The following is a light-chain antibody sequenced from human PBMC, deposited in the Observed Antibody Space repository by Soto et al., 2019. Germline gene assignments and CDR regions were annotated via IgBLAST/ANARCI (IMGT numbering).Light chain of an antibody. V-gene: IGKV3-11*01. Sequence: EIVLTQSPATLSLSPGERATLSCRASQSVTTYLAWYQQNPGQAPRLLIYDAFYRATGIPDRFSGSGSGTDFTLTISSLEPEDFAVYYCQHRAHWQLTFGGGTKVEVK. J-gene: IGKJ4*01. CDR2: DAF. CDR1: QSVTTY. CDR3: QHRAHWQLT.